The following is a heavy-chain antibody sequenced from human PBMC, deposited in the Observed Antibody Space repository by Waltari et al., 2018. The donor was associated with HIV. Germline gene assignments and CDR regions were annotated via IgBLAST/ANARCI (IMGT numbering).Heavy chain of an antibody. CDR1: GGSFSGYY. D-gene: IGHD6-13*01. Sequence: QVQLQQWGAGLLKPSETLSLTCAVYGGSFSGYYWSWIRQPPGKGLEWIGEINHSGSTNYNPSLKSRVTISVDTSKNQFSLKLSSVTAADTAVYYCARVPMPLSEQQPSNDYWGQGTLVTVSS. V-gene: IGHV4-34*01. CDR2: INHSGST. J-gene: IGHJ4*02. CDR3: ARVPMPLSEQQPSNDY.